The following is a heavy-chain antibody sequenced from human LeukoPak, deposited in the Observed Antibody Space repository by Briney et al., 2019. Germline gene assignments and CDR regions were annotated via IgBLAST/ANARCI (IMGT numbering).Heavy chain of an antibody. D-gene: IGHD6-6*01. CDR1: GYTLTELS. J-gene: IGHJ4*02. Sequence: ASVKVSCKVSGYTLTELSMHWVRQAPGKGLEWMGGFDPEDGETIYAQKFQGRVTMTEDTSTDTAYMELSSLRSEDTAVYYCTRHEYSSSYTDYWGQGTLVTVSS. CDR3: TRHEYSSSYTDY. CDR2: FDPEDGET. V-gene: IGHV1-24*01.